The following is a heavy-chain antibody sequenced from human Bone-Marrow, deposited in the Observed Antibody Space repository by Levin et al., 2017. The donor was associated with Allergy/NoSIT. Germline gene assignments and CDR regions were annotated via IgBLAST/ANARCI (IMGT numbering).Heavy chain of an antibody. Sequence: SETLSLTCTVSGVTSRSTTYYWGWIRQPPGKGLQWIGSILYSGTTYYNPSLKSRVTISVDTSKNQFSLKLSSVTAADTAVYYCARQYSSSWDDAFDIWGQGTMVTVSS. CDR1: GVTSRSTTYY. J-gene: IGHJ3*02. CDR2: ILYSGTT. CDR3: ARQYSSSWDDAFDI. V-gene: IGHV4-39*01. D-gene: IGHD6-13*01.